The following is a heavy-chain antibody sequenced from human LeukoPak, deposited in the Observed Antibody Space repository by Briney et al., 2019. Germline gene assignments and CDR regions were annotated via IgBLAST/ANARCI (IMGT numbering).Heavy chain of an antibody. Sequence: PSETLSLTCAVYGGSFSGYYWSWIRQPPGKGLEWIGEIDHSGSTNYNPSLKSRVTISVDTSKNQFSLKLSSVTAADTAVYYCARGSGWYGERDYWGQGTLVTVSS. CDR2: IDHSGST. J-gene: IGHJ4*02. CDR1: GGSFSGYY. CDR3: ARGSGWYGERDY. V-gene: IGHV4-34*01. D-gene: IGHD6-19*01.